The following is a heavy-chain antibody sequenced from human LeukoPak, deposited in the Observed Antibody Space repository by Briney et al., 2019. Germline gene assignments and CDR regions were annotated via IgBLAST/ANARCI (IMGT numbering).Heavy chain of an antibody. J-gene: IGHJ4*02. V-gene: IGHV3-23*01. CDR3: AKVISSSCGIGGY. CDR2: ICGGGGGT. CDR1: GFTLSTYA. D-gene: IGHD6-13*01. Sequence: PGGSLRPSCAASGFTLSTYAMSWVRQAQGKGLEWVSAICGGGGGTYYADSVKGRFTISRDNSKNTLYLQMNSLRAEDTALYYCAKVISSSCGIGGYWGQGTLVTVSS.